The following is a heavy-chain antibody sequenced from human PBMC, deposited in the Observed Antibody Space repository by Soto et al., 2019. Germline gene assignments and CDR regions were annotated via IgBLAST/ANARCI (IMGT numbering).Heavy chain of an antibody. J-gene: IGHJ4*02. D-gene: IGHD6-19*01. CDR1: GGSISSYY. CDR3: ARDVSGGHFDY. Sequence: QVQLQESGPGLVKPSETLSLTCTVSGGSISSYYWSWIRQPPGKGLEWIGYIYYSGSTNYNPSLKSRVTISVDTSKNQFSLKLSSVTAADTAVYYCARDVSGGHFDYWGQGTLVTVSS. CDR2: IYYSGST. V-gene: IGHV4-59*01.